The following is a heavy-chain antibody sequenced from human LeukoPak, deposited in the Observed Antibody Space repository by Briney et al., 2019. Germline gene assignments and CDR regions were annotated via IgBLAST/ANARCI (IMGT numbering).Heavy chain of an antibody. CDR2: INPSGGST. Sequence: ASVKVSCKASGYTFTSYYMHWVRQAPGQGLEWMGMINPSGGSTSYAQKFRGRVTMTRDTSTSTVYMELSSLRSEDTAVYYCARDRSPTYYDSSGYYYWGQGTLVTVSS. CDR1: GYTFTSYY. D-gene: IGHD3-22*01. V-gene: IGHV1-46*01. J-gene: IGHJ4*02. CDR3: ARDRSPTYYDSSGYYY.